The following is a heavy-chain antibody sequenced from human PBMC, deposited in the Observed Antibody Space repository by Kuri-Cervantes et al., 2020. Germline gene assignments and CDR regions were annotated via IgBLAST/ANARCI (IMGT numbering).Heavy chain of an antibody. D-gene: IGHD4-11*01. CDR1: GGSFSGYY. Sequence: GSLRLSCAVYGGSFSGYYWSWIRQPPGKGLEWIGEINHSGSTNYNPSLKSRVTISVDTSKNQFTLKLSSVTAADTAVYYCARDSLQTGGDYWGQGTLVTVSS. CDR3: ARDSLQTGGDY. V-gene: IGHV4-34*01. CDR2: INHSGST. J-gene: IGHJ4*02.